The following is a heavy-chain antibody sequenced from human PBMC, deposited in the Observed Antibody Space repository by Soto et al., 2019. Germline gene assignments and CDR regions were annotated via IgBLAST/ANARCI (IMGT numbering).Heavy chain of an antibody. J-gene: IGHJ6*02. Sequence: LRLSCAASGFTFSSYGMHWVRQAPGKGLEWVAVISYDGSNKYYADSVKGRFTISRDNSKNTLYLQMNSLRAEDTAVYYCAKGRYSSGWTGAGGMDFWGQGTTVTVSS. D-gene: IGHD6-19*01. V-gene: IGHV3-30*18. CDR3: AKGRYSSGWTGAGGMDF. CDR1: GFTFSSYG. CDR2: ISYDGSNK.